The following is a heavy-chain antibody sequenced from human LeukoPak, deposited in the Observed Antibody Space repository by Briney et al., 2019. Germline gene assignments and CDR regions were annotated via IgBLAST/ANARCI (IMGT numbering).Heavy chain of an antibody. V-gene: IGHV4-59*05. CDR3: ARHPLPHYYDSSGEGAFDI. Sequence: PSETLSLTCTVSGGSISGYYWSWIRQPPGKGLEWIGSIYYSGSTYYNPSLKSRVTISVDTSKNQFSLKLSSVTAADTAVYYCARHPLPHYYDSSGEGAFDIWGQGTMVTVSS. CDR2: IYYSGST. D-gene: IGHD3-22*01. CDR1: GGSISGYY. J-gene: IGHJ3*02.